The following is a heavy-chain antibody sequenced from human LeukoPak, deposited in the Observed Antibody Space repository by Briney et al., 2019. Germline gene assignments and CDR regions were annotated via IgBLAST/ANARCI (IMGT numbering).Heavy chain of an antibody. CDR3: AKDEIDILTGYYNY. J-gene: IGHJ4*02. CDR1: GFTFSSYA. V-gene: IGHV3-23*01. D-gene: IGHD3-9*01. CDR2: ISGSGGST. Sequence: GGSPRLSCAASGFTFSSYAMSWVRQAPGKGLEWVSAISGSGGSTYYADSVKGRFTISRDNSKNTLYLQMNSLRAEDTAVYYCAKDEIDILTGYYNYWGQGTLVTVSS.